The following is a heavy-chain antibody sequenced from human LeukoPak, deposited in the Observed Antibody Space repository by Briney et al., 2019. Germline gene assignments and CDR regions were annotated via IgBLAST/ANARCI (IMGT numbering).Heavy chain of an antibody. CDR1: GFTFSSYG. D-gene: IGHD3-3*01. CDR3: AKDLPVRPFGVVKGAFDI. CDR2: IRYDGSNK. V-gene: IGHV3-30*02. J-gene: IGHJ3*02. Sequence: GGSLRLSCAASGFTFSSYGMHWVRQAPGKGLEWVAFIRYDGSNKYYADSVKGRFTISRDNSKNTLCLQMNSLRAEDTAVYYCAKDLPVRPFGVVKGAFDIWGQGTMVTVSS.